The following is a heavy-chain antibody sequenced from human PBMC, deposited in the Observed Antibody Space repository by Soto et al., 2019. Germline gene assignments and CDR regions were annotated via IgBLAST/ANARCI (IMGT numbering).Heavy chain of an antibody. CDR1: GYTFSGFY. CDR3: RVTGVSEVDY. D-gene: IGHD2-8*01. V-gene: IGHV1-2*02. J-gene: IGHJ4*02. Sequence: QVQLVQSGAEVKKPGASVKVSCRTSGYTFSGFYIHWVRQAPGQGLESMGWIYPDSGGTDYAQKFQGRVTMTRDTSISTAYMELSRLRSDDTAVYHCRVTGVSEVDYWGQGTLVTVSS. CDR2: IYPDSGGT.